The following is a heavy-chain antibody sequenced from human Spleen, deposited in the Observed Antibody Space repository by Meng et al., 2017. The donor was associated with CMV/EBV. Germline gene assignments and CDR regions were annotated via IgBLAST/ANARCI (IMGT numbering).Heavy chain of an antibody. D-gene: IGHD5/OR15-5a*01. CDR2: IRRKANNYAT. CDR3: TSVLGSTHYFDY. CDR1: RFNFRDTA. J-gene: IGHJ4*02. V-gene: IGHV3-73*01. Sequence: GFRFNFRDTAVHWVGQDYGKGLGWVGRIRRKANNYATAYDASVRGRFNVSRDDSKNTAYLQLSSLETEDTAVYYCTSVLGSTHYFDYWGQGTLVTVSS.